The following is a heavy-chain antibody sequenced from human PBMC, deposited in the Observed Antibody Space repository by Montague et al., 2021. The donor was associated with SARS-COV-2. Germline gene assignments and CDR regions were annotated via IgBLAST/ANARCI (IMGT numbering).Heavy chain of an antibody. CDR3: ARLRDGVVPSPILGVGPYYSYYSLDV. J-gene: IGHJ6*03. D-gene: IGHD3-10*01. Sequence: SETLSLTCAVHGTSFSGYYWNWIRQPPGKGLEWIGEINHGGSTKYNPSLKSRLTISADTSKNQFSLKLTSVAAADTAVYYCARLRDGVVPSPILGVGPYYSYYSLDVWGRGTTVTVSS. V-gene: IGHV4-34*01. CDR2: INHGGST. CDR1: GTSFSGYY.